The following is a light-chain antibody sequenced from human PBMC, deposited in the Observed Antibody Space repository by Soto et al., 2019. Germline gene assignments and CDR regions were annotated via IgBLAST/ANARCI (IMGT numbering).Light chain of an antibody. CDR2: AAS. J-gene: IGKJ3*01. Sequence: DIVLTQSPGTLSLSPGDRATLSCRTSRFVSNYYVAWYLQRPGQAPRLLIYAASSRATDIPDRFSGSGSGTGFTLAISRLEPEDFAVYYCQHYADSPPVFTFGPGTKVEI. CDR1: RFVSNYY. CDR3: QHYADSPPVFT. V-gene: IGKV3-20*01.